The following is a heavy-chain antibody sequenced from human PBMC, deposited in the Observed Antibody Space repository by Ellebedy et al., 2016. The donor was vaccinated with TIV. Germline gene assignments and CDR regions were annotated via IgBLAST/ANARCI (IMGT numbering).Heavy chain of an antibody. CDR3: ARTGIGSRCDFDY. CDR1: GYTFLTYY. J-gene: IGHJ4*02. Sequence: AASVKVSCKASGYTFLTYYMHWVRQAPGQGLEWRGIINPSGGSTNYAQTFQGRVTMTRDTSTSTVYMELSSLRSEDTAEYYCARTGIGSRCDFDYWGKGTLVTVSS. V-gene: IGHV1-46*01. CDR2: INPSGGST. D-gene: IGHD1-14*01.